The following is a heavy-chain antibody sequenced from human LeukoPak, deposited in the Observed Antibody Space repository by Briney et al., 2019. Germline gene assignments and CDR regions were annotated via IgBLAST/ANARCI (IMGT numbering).Heavy chain of an antibody. CDR2: IYYSGST. CDR3: ARYLPTTFKSFDY. Sequence: PSETLSLTCTVSGGSISISSDYWGWIRQPPGKGLEWIGYIYYSGSTNYNPSLKSRVTISVDTSKNQFSLKLSSVTAADTAVYYCARYLPTTFKSFDYWGQGTLVTVSS. CDR1: GGSISISSDY. J-gene: IGHJ4*02. D-gene: IGHD2/OR15-2a*01. V-gene: IGHV4-61*05.